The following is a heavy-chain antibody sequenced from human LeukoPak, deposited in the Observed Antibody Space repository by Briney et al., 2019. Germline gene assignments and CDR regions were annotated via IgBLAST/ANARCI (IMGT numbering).Heavy chain of an antibody. CDR1: GFTFSNHA. CDR2: VWYDGNRK. J-gene: IGHJ4*02. CDR3: AKQSLLLRGALLIYYFDF. D-gene: IGHD3-10*01. Sequence: GGSLRLSCAASGFTFSNHAMHWVRQAPGKGLEWVTLVWYDGNRKYYADSVKGRFTISRDNSKNSVYLQMNSLRAEDTTLSYCAKQSLLLRGALLIYYFDFWGQGTLVTVSS. V-gene: IGHV3-30*02.